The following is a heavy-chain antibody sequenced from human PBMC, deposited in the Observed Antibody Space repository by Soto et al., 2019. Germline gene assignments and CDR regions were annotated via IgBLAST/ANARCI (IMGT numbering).Heavy chain of an antibody. J-gene: IGHJ4*02. V-gene: IGHV1-18*01. D-gene: IGHD5-18*01. CDR1: GYTFTSYG. Sequence: GASVKVSCKASGYTFTSYGISWVRQAPGQGLEWMGWISAYNGNTNYAQKLQGRVTMTTDTSTSAAYMELRSLRSADTAVYYCARNSIVDTAMVTWFDYWGQGTLVTVSS. CDR2: ISAYNGNT. CDR3: ARNSIVDTAMVTWFDY.